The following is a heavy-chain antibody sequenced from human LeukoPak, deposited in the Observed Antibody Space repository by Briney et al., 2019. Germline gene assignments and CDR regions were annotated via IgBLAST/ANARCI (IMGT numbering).Heavy chain of an antibody. CDR1: VGTFSSYA. Sequence: VASVKVSCKASVGTFSSYAISWVRQAPGQGLEWMGRIIPIFGTANYAQKFQGRVTITTDESTSTAYMELSSLRSEDTAVYYCASATVATTMTWWGQGTLVTVSS. CDR3: ASATVATTMTW. CDR2: IIPIFGTA. D-gene: IGHD5-12*01. J-gene: IGHJ4*02. V-gene: IGHV1-69*05.